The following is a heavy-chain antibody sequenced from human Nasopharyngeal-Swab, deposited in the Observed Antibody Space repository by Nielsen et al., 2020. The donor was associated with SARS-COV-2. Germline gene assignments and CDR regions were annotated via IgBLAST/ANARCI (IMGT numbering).Heavy chain of an antibody. J-gene: IGHJ4*02. CDR1: GFTFSSYA. Sequence: GESLKISCAASGFTFSSYAMHWVRQAPGKGLEWVAVISYDGSNKYYADSVKGRFTISGDNSKNTLYLQMNSLRAEDTAVYYCARDPKRYCGGDCYSPPDYWGQGTLVTVSS. CDR3: ARDPKRYCGGDCYSPPDY. V-gene: IGHV3-30-3*01. D-gene: IGHD2-21*02. CDR2: ISYDGSNK.